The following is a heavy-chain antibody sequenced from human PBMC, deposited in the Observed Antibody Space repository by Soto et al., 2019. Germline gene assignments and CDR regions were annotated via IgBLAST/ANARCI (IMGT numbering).Heavy chain of an antibody. CDR2: TIPIFGTA. J-gene: IGHJ6*02. CDR3: ASEYSSGGCCYYYYGMDV. CDR1: GGTFSSYA. D-gene: IGHD2-15*01. Sequence: QVQLVQSGAEVKKPGSSVKVSCKASGGTFSSYAISGVRQAPGQGLEWVGRTIPIFGTANYAHKVQGRVTITTAEDTSTAYMELSRMRSEATAVYFCASEYSSGGCCYYYYGMDVWGQGTTVTVSS. V-gene: IGHV1-69*18.